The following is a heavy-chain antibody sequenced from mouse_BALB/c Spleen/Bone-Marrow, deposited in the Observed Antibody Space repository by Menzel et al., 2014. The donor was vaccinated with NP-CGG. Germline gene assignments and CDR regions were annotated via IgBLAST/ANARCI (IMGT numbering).Heavy chain of an antibody. J-gene: IGHJ2*01. CDR1: GITFSSYA. V-gene: IGHV5-9-4*01. CDR2: ISSGGSYT. Sequence: EVQLVESGGGLVKPGGSLKLSCAASGITFSSYAMSWVRQSPEKRLEWVAEISSGGSYTYYPDTVTGRFTISRDNAKNTLYLEMSSLRSEDTAMYYCARGGNYLDYWGQGTTLTVSS. CDR3: ARGGNYLDY.